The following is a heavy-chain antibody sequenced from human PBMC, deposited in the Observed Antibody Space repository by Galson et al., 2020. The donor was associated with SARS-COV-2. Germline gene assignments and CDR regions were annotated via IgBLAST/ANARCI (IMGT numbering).Heavy chain of an antibody. CDR2: IYYSGST. V-gene: IGHV4-59*08. Sequence: SETLSLTCTVSGGSISSYYWSWIRQPPGKGLEWIGYIYYSGSTNYNPSLKSRVTISVDTSKNQFSLKLSSVTAADTAVYYCARSPPEYSSSPGVRWFDPWGQGTLVTVSS. J-gene: IGHJ5*02. CDR3: ARSPPEYSSSPGVRWFDP. D-gene: IGHD6-6*01. CDR1: GGSISSYY.